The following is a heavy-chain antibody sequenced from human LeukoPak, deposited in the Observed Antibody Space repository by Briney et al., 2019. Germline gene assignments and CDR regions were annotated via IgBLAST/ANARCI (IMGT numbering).Heavy chain of an antibody. J-gene: IGHJ6*02. CDR1: GFTFSTYA. CDR2: ISATGSNT. Sequence: GGSLRLSCAASGFTFSTYAMGWVRRAPGKGLEWVSLISATGSNTYYTDSVKGRFTISRDNFKHTVSLQMNSLRAEDTAVYYCAKDGRAHCTGGDRFSTYFYYGMDVWGQGTTVTVS. CDR3: AKDGRAHCTGGDRFSTYFYYGMDV. D-gene: IGHD2-8*02. V-gene: IGHV3-23*01.